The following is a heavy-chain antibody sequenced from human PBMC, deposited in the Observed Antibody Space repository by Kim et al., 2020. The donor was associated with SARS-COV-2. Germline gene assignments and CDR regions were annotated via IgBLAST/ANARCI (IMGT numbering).Heavy chain of an antibody. V-gene: IGHV1-3*01. CDR2: INAGNGNT. CDR1: GYTFTSYA. Sequence: ASVKVSCKASGYTFTSYAMHWVRQAPGQRLEWMGWINAGNGNTKYSQKFQGRVTITRDTSASTAYMELSSLRSEDTAVYYCARDGRYFDWLGYWYFDLWGRGTLVTVSS. CDR3: ARDGRYFDWLGYWYFDL. J-gene: IGHJ2*01. D-gene: IGHD3-9*01.